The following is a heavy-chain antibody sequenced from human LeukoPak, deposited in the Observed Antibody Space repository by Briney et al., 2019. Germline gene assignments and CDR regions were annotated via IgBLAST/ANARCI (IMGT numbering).Heavy chain of an antibody. CDR2: ISYDGSNK. Sequence: GRSLRLSCAASGFTFSSYGMHWVRQAPGKVLEWVAVISYDGSNKYYADSVKGRFTISRDNSKNTLYLQMNSLRAEDTAVYYCVKDPSWGIYYYGSGSNWFDPWGQGTLVTVSS. CDR1: GFTFSSYG. V-gene: IGHV3-30*18. CDR3: VKDPSWGIYYYGSGSNWFDP. J-gene: IGHJ5*02. D-gene: IGHD3-10*01.